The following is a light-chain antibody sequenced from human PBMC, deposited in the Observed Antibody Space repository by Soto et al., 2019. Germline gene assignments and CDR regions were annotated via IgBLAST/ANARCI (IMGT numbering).Light chain of an antibody. Sequence: QSDLTQPASVSGSPGQSINISCTGTSSDVGGYNYVSWYQHHPGKAPKLIIYDVSNRPSGVSNPFSGSKSGNTASLTISGLQPEDEADYYCSSYTTSNTRQIVVGTGTKVTVL. J-gene: IGLJ1*01. CDR3: SSYTTSNTRQIV. CDR1: SSDVGGYNY. CDR2: DVS. V-gene: IGLV2-14*03.